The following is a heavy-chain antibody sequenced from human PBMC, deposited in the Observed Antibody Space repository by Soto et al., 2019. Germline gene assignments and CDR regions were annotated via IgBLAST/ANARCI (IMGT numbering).Heavy chain of an antibody. CDR3: ARVGLKVLMVYALDY. CDR1: GGYFSGYY. CDR2: INHSGST. V-gene: IGHV4-34*01. Sequence: PSETLSLTCAADGGYFSGYYWSWIRQPPGKGLEWIGEINHSGSTNYNPSLKSRVTISVDTSKNQFSLKLSSVTAADTAVYYCARVGLKVLMVYALDYWGQGTLVTVSS. J-gene: IGHJ4*02. D-gene: IGHD2-8*01.